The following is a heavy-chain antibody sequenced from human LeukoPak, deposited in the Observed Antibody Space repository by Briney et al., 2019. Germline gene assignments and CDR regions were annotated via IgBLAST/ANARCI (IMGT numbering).Heavy chain of an antibody. CDR2: IYTSGST. CDR3: ATQILLCHYY. D-gene: IGHD3-10*01. V-gene: IGHV4-61*02. J-gene: IGHJ4*02. Sequence: PSETVSLTCTVSGGSISSGSYYWSWIRQPAGKGLEWIGRIYTSGSTNYNPSLKSRITISVDTSKNQFSLKLSSVTAADTAVYYCATQILLCHYYWGQGTLVTVSS. CDR1: GGSISSGSYY.